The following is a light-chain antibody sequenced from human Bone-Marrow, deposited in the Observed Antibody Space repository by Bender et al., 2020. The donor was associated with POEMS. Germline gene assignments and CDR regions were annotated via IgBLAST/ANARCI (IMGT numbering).Light chain of an antibody. CDR3: SSYAGGNTWV. CDR2: EGD. CDR1: SSDVGNYNL. Sequence: QSALTQPASVSGSPGQSIIMSCIGTSSDVGNYNLVSWYQQHPGKAPKLIIYEGDRRPSETSSRFSGSKSGNTASLTISGLQDEDEADYYCSSYAGGNTWVFGAGTKLTVL. V-gene: IGLV2-23*01. J-gene: IGLJ3*02.